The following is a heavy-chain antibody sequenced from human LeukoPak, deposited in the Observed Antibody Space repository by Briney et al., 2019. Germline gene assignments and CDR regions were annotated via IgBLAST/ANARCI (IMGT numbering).Heavy chain of an antibody. CDR2: IYSTGST. Sequence: PSETLSLTCTVSGGSISSYYWSWIRQPAGKGPEWIGRIYSTGSTNYNPSLKSRVTMSVDTSKNQFSLRLRSVTAADTAVYYCARQIASAGTAGFDFWGQGALVTVSS. CDR1: GGSISSYY. D-gene: IGHD6-13*01. CDR3: ARQIASAGTAGFDF. V-gene: IGHV4-4*07. J-gene: IGHJ4*02.